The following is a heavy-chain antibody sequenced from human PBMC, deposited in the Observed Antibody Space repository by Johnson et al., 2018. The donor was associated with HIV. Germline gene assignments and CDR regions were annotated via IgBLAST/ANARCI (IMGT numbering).Heavy chain of an antibody. J-gene: IGHJ3*02. CDR2: IKQDGSEK. V-gene: IGHV3-7*01. Sequence: VQLVESGGGVVQPGRSLRLSCAASGFTFSNFWMSWVRQAPGRGPEWVANIKQDGSEKYYADSVKGRFTISRDNAKNSLYLQMNSLRAEDTAVYYCAKETPSSGGTFDIWGQGTMVTVSS. D-gene: IGHD6-25*01. CDR1: GFTFSNFW. CDR3: AKETPSSGGTFDI.